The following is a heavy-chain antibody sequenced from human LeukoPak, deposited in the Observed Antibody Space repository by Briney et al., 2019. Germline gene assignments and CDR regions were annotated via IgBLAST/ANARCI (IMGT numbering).Heavy chain of an antibody. CDR2: IYYSGST. J-gene: IGHJ6*02. V-gene: IGHV4-30-4*01. CDR1: GGSISSGDYY. Sequence: SQTLSLTCTVSGGSISSGDYYWSWIRQPPGTGLEWIGYIYYSGSTYYNPSLKSRVTISVDTSKNQFSLKLSSVTAADTAVYYCARDHGPNYYYGMDVWGQGTTVTVSS. CDR3: ARDHGPNYYYGMDV.